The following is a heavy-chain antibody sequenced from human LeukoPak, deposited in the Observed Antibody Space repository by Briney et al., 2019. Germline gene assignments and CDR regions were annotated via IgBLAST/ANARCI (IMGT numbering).Heavy chain of an antibody. CDR2: IYYSGST. D-gene: IGHD4-23*01. V-gene: IGHV4-31*03. J-gene: IGHJ2*01. CDR3: ARGSQYGGNSVKYFDL. CDR1: GGSISSGGYY. Sequence: KASQTLSLTCTVSGGSISSGGYYWSWIRQHPGKGLEWIGYIYYSGSTYYNPSLKSRVTISVDTSKNQFSLKLSSVTAADTAVYYCARGSQYGGNSVKYFDLWGRGTLVTVSS.